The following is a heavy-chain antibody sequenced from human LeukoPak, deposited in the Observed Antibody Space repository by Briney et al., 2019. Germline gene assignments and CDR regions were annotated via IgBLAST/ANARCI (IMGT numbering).Heavy chain of an antibody. V-gene: IGHV3-48*02. J-gene: IGHJ3*02. CDR2: ISSRSGTI. CDR1: GFTLSTYS. CDR3: ARDYDTTGRAFDI. D-gene: IGHD3-22*01. Sequence: GGSLRLSCAASGFTLSTYSMNWVRQAPGKGLEWVSYISSRSGTIHYADSVKGRFTISRDNAKNSMYLQMNSLRDEDTAVYYCARDYDTTGRAFDIWGQGTMVTVSS.